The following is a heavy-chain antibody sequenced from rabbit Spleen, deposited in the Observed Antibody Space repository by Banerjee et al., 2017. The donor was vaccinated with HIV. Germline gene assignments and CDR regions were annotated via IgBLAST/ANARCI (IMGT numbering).Heavy chain of an antibody. D-gene: IGHD2-1*01. CDR1: GFDFSSYG. CDR2: IDPLFINT. V-gene: IGHV1S7*01. J-gene: IGHJ4*01. Sequence: QLKETGGGLVQPGGSLKLSCKASGFDFSSYGVSWVRQAPGKGLEWIGYIDPLFINTYYASWVNGRFTISRDDAQNTLYLQLNSLTAADTATYFCVRDRANIGGDYGPYYFDLWGQGTLVTVS. CDR3: VRDRANIGGDYGPYYFDL.